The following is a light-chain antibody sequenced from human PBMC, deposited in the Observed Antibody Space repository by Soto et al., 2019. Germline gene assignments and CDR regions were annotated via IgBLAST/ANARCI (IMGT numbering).Light chain of an antibody. CDR2: KTS. Sequence: IQRTHNPYTLSASVGDRVTFTCRASQTISSWLAWYQQKPGKAPKLLIYKTSSLESGVPSRFSGSGSGTEFTLTISSLQPDDFATYYCQQYNSYWTFGQGTKVDIK. CDR3: QQYNSYWT. V-gene: IGKV1-5*03. CDR1: QTISSW. J-gene: IGKJ1*01.